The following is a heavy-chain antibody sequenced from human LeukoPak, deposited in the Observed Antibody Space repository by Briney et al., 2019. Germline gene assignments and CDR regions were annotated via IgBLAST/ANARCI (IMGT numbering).Heavy chain of an antibody. D-gene: IGHD3-22*01. CDR1: GGSFSGYY. V-gene: IGHV4-34*01. Sequence: SETLSLTCAVYGGSFSGYYWSWIRQPPGKGLDWIGEINHSGSTNYNPSLKSRVTISVDTSKNQFSLKLSSVTAADTAVYYCARERDSSGYYYRGFGIDYWGQGTLVTVSS. J-gene: IGHJ4*02. CDR3: ARERDSSGYYYRGFGIDY. CDR2: INHSGST.